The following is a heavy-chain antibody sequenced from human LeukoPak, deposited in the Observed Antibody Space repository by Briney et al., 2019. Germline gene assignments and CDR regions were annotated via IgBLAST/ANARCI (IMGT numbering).Heavy chain of an antibody. CDR1: GYTFADYY. Sequence: VASVKVSCKASGYTFADYYMHWVRQAPGQGLEWMGWINPHNGGTSYAQKIQDRVTMTRDKSITTAYMELTRLRSDDTAVYYCARDVGITEAWFDPWGQGTLVTVSS. V-gene: IGHV1-2*02. CDR2: INPHNGGT. J-gene: IGHJ5*02. CDR3: ARDVGITEAWFDP. D-gene: IGHD1-26*01.